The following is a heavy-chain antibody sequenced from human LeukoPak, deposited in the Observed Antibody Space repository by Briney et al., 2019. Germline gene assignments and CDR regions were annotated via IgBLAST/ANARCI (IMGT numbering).Heavy chain of an antibody. J-gene: IGHJ6*02. D-gene: IGHD3-10*01. CDR3: ASSSGASEYYGMDV. Sequence: PSETLSLTCTVSGGSFSSGGYYWSWIRQHPGKGLEWIGYIYYSGSTYYNPSLKSRVTISVDKSKNQFSLKLSSVTAADTAVYYCASSSGASEYYGMDVWGQGTTVTVSS. CDR2: IYYSGST. V-gene: IGHV4-31*03. CDR1: GGSFSSGGYY.